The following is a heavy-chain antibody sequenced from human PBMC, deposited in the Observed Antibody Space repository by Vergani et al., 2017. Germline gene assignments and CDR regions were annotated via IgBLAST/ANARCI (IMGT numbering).Heavy chain of an antibody. CDR3: ARDSGYSYGYDWFDP. D-gene: IGHD5-18*01. CDR1: GGSISSYY. J-gene: IGHJ5*02. Sequence: QVQLQESGPGLVKPSETLSLTCTVSGGSISSYYWSWIRQPPGKGLEWIGYIYYSGSTNYNPSLKSRVTISVDTSKNQFSLKLSSVTAADTAVYYCARDSGYSYGYDWFDPWGQGTLVTVSS. V-gene: IGHV4-59*12. CDR2: IYYSGST.